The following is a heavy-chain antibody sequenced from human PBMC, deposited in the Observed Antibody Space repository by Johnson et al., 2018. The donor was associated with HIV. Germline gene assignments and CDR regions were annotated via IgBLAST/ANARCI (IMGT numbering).Heavy chain of an antibody. V-gene: IGHV3-20*04. D-gene: IGHD6-6*01. Sequence: VQLVESGGGVVRPGGSLRLSCAASGFTFDDYGMSWVHQAPGKGLAWVSGIHWNGGSTASGDSVKGRFTISRDNAKNSLYLQMNSLRAEDTALYFCARDGRGEQLVDQGDAFDIWGQGTMVTVSS. J-gene: IGHJ3*02. CDR1: GFTFDDYG. CDR2: IHWNGGST. CDR3: ARDGRGEQLVDQGDAFDI.